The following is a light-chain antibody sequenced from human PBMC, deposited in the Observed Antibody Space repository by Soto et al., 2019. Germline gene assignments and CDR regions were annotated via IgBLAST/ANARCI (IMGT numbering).Light chain of an antibody. CDR1: QTISDT. Sequence: ELVMAQSPATLSEPPGGRASLSCRASQTISDTLAWYQQKPGQAPRLLIYSASRRATGFPGRFSGSESGTDFTLTISSLQSEDLAVYYCQQYNNWPWTFGQGTKVDIK. J-gene: IGKJ1*01. CDR3: QQYNNWPWT. V-gene: IGKV3-15*01. CDR2: SAS.